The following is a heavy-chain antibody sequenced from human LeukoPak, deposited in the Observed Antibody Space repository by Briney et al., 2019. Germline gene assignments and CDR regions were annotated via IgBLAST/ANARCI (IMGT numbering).Heavy chain of an antibody. D-gene: IGHD4-17*01. CDR3: ARTTVTDY. CDR1: GFTFSSYW. J-gene: IGHJ4*02. CDR2: IKEDGSEK. Sequence: GGSLRLSCAASGFTFSSYWMTWVRQAPGKGLEWVANIKEDGSEKYYVDSVKGRFTISTDNAKNSLYLQMNSLRDEDTAVYYCARTTVTDYWGQGTLVTVSS. V-gene: IGHV3-7*05.